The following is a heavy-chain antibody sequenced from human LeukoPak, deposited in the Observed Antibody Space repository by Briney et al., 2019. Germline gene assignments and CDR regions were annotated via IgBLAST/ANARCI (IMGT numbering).Heavy chain of an antibody. V-gene: IGHV4-34*01. D-gene: IGHD3-22*01. J-gene: IGHJ4*02. Sequence: SETLSLTCAVYGGSFSGYYWSWIRQPPGKGLEWIGEINHSGSTNYNPSLKSRVTISVDTSKNQFSLKLSSVTAADTAVYYCARDDSSGSGPSDYWGQGTLVTVSS. CDR2: INHSGST. CDR3: ARDDSSGSGPSDY. CDR1: GGSFSGYY.